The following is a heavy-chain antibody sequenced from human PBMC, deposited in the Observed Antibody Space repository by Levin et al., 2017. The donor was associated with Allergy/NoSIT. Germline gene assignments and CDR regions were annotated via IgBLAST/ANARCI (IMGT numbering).Heavy chain of an antibody. V-gene: IGHV2-70*04. D-gene: IGHD4-17*01. CDR1: GFSLSTSGMR. J-gene: IGHJ4*02. CDR2: IDWDDDK. CDR3: ARIYGDYVDY. Sequence: QTLSLTCTFSGFSLSTSGMRVSWIRQPPGKALEWLARIDWDDDKFYSTSLKTRLTISKDTSKNQVVLTMTNMDPVDTATYYCARIYGDYVDYWGQGTLVTVSS.